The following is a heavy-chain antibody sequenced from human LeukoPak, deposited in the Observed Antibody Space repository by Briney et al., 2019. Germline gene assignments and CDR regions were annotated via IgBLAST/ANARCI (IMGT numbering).Heavy chain of an antibody. CDR1: GFTFSSYW. CDR2: IKQDGSEK. V-gene: IGHV3-7*01. Sequence: GGSLRLSCAASGFTFSSYWMSWVRQAPGKGLEWVANIKQDGSEKYYVDSVKGRFTISRDNAKNSLYLQMNSLRAEDTAVYYCARDTRYCSGGSCYSVQFDYWGQGTLVTVSS. CDR3: ARDTRYCSGGSCYSVQFDY. J-gene: IGHJ4*02. D-gene: IGHD2-15*01.